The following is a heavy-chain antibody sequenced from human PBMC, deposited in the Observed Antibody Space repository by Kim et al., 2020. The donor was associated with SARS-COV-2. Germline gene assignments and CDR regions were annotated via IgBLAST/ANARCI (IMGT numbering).Heavy chain of an antibody. CDR3: ARLHGIDY. CDR1: GGSISSSSYY. D-gene: IGHD1-26*01. Sequence: SETLSLTCTVSGGSISSSSYYWGWIRQPPGKGLEWIGSIYYSGSTYYNPSLKSRVTISVDTSKNQFSLKLSSVTAADTAVYYCARLHGIDYWGQGTLVTVSS. CDR2: IYYSGST. J-gene: IGHJ4*02. V-gene: IGHV4-39*01.